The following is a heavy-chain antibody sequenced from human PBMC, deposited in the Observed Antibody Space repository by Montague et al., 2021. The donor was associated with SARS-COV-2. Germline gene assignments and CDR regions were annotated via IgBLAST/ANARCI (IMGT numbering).Heavy chain of an antibody. Sequence: SETLSLTCAVSGDSIMTTDCWSWVRQPPGKGLEWIGEIYQGASTNYNPSPKSRVTMSVDRSKNQGSLELYSVTAADTALYYCVRAGGFHNRPPVWGQGALVIVSS. V-gene: IGHV4-4*02. CDR1: GDSIMTTDC. CDR3: VRAGGFHNRPPV. D-gene: IGHD4-23*01. CDR2: IYQGAST. J-gene: IGHJ4*02.